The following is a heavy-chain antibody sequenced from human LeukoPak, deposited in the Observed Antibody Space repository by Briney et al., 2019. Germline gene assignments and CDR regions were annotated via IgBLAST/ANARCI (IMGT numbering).Heavy chain of an antibody. CDR3: ARDTRWFGVLNPAYYGMDV. D-gene: IGHD3-10*01. V-gene: IGHV3-33*01. J-gene: IGHJ6*04. Sequence: QAGGSLRLSCAASGFTFSSYGMHWVRQAPGKGLEWVAEIRYDGSNKYYAASVKGRFTISRNNSKNSLFLQINSLRADDKAVYYCARDTRWFGVLNPAYYGMDVWGEGTTVTVSS. CDR2: IRYDGSNK. CDR1: GFTFSSYG.